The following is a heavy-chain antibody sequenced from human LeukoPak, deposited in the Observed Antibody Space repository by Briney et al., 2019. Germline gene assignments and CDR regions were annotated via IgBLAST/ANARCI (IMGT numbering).Heavy chain of an antibody. Sequence: GASANVSCMASGYAFTSYYMHWVRQAPGQGLEWMGIINPSGGSTSYAQKFQGRVTMTRDMSTSTVYMELSSLRSEYTAVYYCARQLLTTVKGAYCYYMDVWGKGTTVTVSS. CDR1: GYAFTSYY. CDR3: ARQLLTTVKGAYCYYMDV. V-gene: IGHV1-46*01. CDR2: INPSGGST. J-gene: IGHJ6*03. D-gene: IGHD4-11*01.